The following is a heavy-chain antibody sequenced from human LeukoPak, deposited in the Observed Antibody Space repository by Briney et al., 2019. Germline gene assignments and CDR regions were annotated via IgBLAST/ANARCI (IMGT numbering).Heavy chain of an antibody. V-gene: IGHV1-18*01. D-gene: IGHD4-17*01. Sequence: EASVKVSCKASGYTFINYGISWVRQAPGQGLEWMGWVTTSNGNTNYAQKFQGRVTITADKSTSTAYMELSSLRSEDTAVYYCASTDTVTTSPFGYWGQGTLVTVSS. CDR1: GYTFINYG. CDR2: VTTSNGNT. J-gene: IGHJ4*02. CDR3: ASTDTVTTSPFGY.